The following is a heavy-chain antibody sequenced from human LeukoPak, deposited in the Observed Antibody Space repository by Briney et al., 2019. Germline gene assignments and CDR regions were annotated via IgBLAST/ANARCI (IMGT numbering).Heavy chain of an antibody. D-gene: IGHD2-15*01. CDR1: GGSISDNY. Sequence: PSETLSLTCTVSGGSISDNYWSWIRQPPGKGLEWIGYAYYSGHTNYNSSLKSRVTMSLDTSKSQFSLRLSSVTAPDTAVYFCARHPFATPFDYWGPGTLVTVSS. CDR2: AYYSGHT. V-gene: IGHV4-59*08. J-gene: IGHJ4*02. CDR3: ARHPFATPFDY.